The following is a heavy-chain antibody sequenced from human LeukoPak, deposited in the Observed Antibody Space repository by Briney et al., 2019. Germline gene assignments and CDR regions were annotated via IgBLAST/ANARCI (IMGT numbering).Heavy chain of an antibody. CDR1: GYTFTDYY. D-gene: IGHD5-18*01. J-gene: IGHJ5*02. Sequence: ASVKVSCKASGYTFTDYYIHWVRQAPGQGLEWIGWIKPNSDDTNYAPKFHGRVTMTRDTSINTAYMELSSLRSDDTAVYYCTRDRFVYSYGYLNWFNAWGQGTLVTVSS. V-gene: IGHV1-2*02. CDR2: IKPNSDDT. CDR3: TRDRFVYSYGYLNWFNA.